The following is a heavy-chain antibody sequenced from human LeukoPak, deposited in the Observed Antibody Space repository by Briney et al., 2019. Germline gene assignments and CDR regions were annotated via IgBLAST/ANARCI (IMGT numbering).Heavy chain of an antibody. CDR3: ARETSQKGAHYMDV. CDR1: GGSISSSSYY. J-gene: IGHJ6*03. D-gene: IGHD3-16*01. V-gene: IGHV4-39*02. Sequence: SETLSLTCTVSGGSISSSSYYWGWIRQPPGKGLEWIGSIYYSGSTYYNPSLKSRVTISVDTSKNQFSLKLSSVTAADTAVYYCARETSQKGAHYMDVWGKGTTVTISS. CDR2: IYYSGST.